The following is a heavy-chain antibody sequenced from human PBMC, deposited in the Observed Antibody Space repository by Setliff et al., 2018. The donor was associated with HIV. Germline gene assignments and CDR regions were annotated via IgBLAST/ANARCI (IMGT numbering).Heavy chain of an antibody. D-gene: IGHD4-17*01. CDR2: INWDGGTT. CDR1: GFTFDDYA. V-gene: IGHV3-43D*04. Sequence: GSLRLSCTASGFTFDDYAMYWVRQAPGKGLEWVSLINWDGGTTYYAESVKGRFTISRDNSKDSLYLQMNSLRAEDTALYYCAKGHATVTSHTEIDYWGQGTLVTVSS. CDR3: AKGHATVTSHTEIDY. J-gene: IGHJ4*02.